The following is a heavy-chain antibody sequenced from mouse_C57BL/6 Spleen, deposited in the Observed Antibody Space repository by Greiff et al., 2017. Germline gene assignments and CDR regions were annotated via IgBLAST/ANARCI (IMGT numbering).Heavy chain of an antibody. CDR3: ARAYGRGFFAY. D-gene: IGHD1-1*01. J-gene: IGHJ3*01. V-gene: IGHV1-7*01. CDR1: GYTFTSYW. CDR2: INPSSGYT. Sequence: QVQLQQSGAELVKPGASVKLSCKASGYTFTSYWMHWLKQRPGQGLEWIGYINPSSGYTKYNQKFKDKATLTADKSSSTAYMQLSSLTSEDSAGYYCARAYGRGFFAYWGQGTLVTVSA.